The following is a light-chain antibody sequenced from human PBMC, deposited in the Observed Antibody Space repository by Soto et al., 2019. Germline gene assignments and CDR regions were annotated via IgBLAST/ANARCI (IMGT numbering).Light chain of an antibody. CDR2: DVT. Sequence: QSALTQPASVSGSPGQSITISCTGTSSDVGGYNYVSWYQQHPVKAPKLMIYDVTNRPSGVSDRFSGSKPGNTASLTISGLQAEDEADYYSSSYTSSSTPYVFRTGTKVTVL. CDR3: SSYTSSSTPYV. V-gene: IGLV2-14*01. CDR1: SSDVGGYNY. J-gene: IGLJ1*01.